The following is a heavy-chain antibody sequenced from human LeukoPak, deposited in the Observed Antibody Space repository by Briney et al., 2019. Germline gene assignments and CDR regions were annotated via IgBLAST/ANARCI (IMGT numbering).Heavy chain of an antibody. CDR2: ISGSGGST. J-gene: IGHJ4*02. V-gene: IGHV3-23*01. CDR1: GFTFSSYA. D-gene: IGHD3-10*01. CDR3: AKDGLWFGELLRRTMYYFDY. Sequence: GGSLRLSCAASGFTFSSYAMSWVRQAPGKGLEWVSAISGSGGSTYYADSVKGRFTISRDNSKNTLYLQMNSLSAEDTAVYYCAKDGLWFGELLRRTMYYFDYWGQGTLVTVSS.